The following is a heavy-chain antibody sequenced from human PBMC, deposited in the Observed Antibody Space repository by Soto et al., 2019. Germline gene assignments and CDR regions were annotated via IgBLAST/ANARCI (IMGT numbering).Heavy chain of an antibody. J-gene: IGHJ4*02. CDR2: IRSKANSYAT. CDR3: TRPEGY. V-gene: IGHV3-73*02. Sequence: EVQLVESGGGLVQPGGSLKLCCAASGFTFSGSAMHWVRQASGKGLEWVGRIRSKANSYATAYAASVKGRFTNSRDDSKNTAYLQMNSLKTEDTAVYYCTRPEGYWGQGTLVTVSS. CDR1: GFTFSGSA.